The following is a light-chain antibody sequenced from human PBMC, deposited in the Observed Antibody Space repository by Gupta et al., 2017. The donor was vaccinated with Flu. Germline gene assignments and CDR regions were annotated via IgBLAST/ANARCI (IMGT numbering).Light chain of an antibody. J-gene: IGKJ3*01. CDR1: RDIEHD. CDR2: TAS. CDR3: LQLKSYPFT. Sequence: GARMSSPCRANRDIEHDLGWFQQKPGKAPRRLIYTASTLQSEVPDWFSGSGLETDFTLTISSLRPEDFGTYYCLQLKSYPFTLGPGTKV. V-gene: IGKV1-17*01.